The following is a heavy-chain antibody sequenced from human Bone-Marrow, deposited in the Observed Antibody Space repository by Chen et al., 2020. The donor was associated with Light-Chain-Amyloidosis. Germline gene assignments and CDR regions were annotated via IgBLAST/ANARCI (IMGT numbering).Heavy chain of an antibody. V-gene: IGHV5-51*01. Sequence: EVQLEQSGPEVKKPGESLKISCKGSGYTFPNYWIGWVRQMPGKGLEWMGVIYPDDSDARYSPSFVGQVTISADKSSTTAYLQWRSLKASDTAMYYCARRRDGYNFDYWGQGTLVTVSS. CDR2: IYPDDSDA. CDR1: GYTFPNYW. CDR3: ARRRDGYNFDY. D-gene: IGHD5-12*01. J-gene: IGHJ4*02.